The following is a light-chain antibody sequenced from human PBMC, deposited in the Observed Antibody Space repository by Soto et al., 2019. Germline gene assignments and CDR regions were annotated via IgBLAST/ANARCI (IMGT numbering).Light chain of an antibody. Sequence: TLSVSPGERATLSCRASQSVSSNLAWYQQKPGQAPRLLIYGASTRATGIPARFSGSGSGTEFTLTISSLQSEDFAAYYCQQYNNWPPTWTFGQGTKVDI. J-gene: IGKJ1*01. CDR3: QQYNNWPPTWT. CDR1: QSVSSN. V-gene: IGKV3-15*01. CDR2: GAS.